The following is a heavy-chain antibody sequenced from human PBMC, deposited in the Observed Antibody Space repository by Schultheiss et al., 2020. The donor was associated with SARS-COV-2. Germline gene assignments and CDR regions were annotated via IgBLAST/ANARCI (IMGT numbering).Heavy chain of an antibody. J-gene: IGHJ4*02. CDR3: AKDSTPPGYSSGLGSDY. Sequence: GGSLRLSCVVSGFTVSSNYMSWVRQPPGRGLEWASSISGSGRSTYYADSTKGRFTISRDNSKNTLYLQMDSLRAEDTAVYYCAKDSTPPGYSSGLGSDYWGQGTLVTVAS. V-gene: IGHV3-23*01. CDR2: ISGSGRST. CDR1: GFTVSSNY. D-gene: IGHD6-19*01.